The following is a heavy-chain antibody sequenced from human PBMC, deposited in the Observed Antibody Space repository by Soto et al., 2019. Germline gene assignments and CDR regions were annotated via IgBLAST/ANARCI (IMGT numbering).Heavy chain of an antibody. V-gene: IGHV1-18*04. CDR3: AIADYGDDDY. Sequence: QLQLVQSGAEAKKPGASVKVSCKASGYTFGTSTISWLRQAPGKGLEWMGWIKTYSGNTNYEPKLQGRVTMTTDTPTSTAYMELRGLTADDSSTYDCAIADYGDDDYWGQGTLVTVSS. CDR2: IKTYSGNT. CDR1: GYTFGTST. D-gene: IGHD4-17*01. J-gene: IGHJ4*02.